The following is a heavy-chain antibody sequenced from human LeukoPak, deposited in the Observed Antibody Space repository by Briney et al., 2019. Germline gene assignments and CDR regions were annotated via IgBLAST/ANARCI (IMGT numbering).Heavy chain of an antibody. D-gene: IGHD3-10*01. CDR2: IYTGGST. CDR3: ARRGIGWFDP. V-gene: IGHV4-4*09. J-gene: IGHJ5*02. CDR1: GGSISSYY. Sequence: SETLSLTCTVSGGSISSYYWSWIRQPPGKGLEWIGYIYTGGSTNYNPSLKSRVTISVDTSKNQFSLKLSSVTAADTAVYYCARRGIGWFDPWGQGTLVTVSS.